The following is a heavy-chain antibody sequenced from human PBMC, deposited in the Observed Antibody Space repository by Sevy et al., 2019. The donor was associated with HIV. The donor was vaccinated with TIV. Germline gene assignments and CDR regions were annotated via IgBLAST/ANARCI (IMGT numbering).Heavy chain of an antibody. J-gene: IGHJ5*02. V-gene: IGHV3-74*01. D-gene: IGHD2-8*02. CDR2: VNSDGYWT. CDR1: GITFNSDY. Sequence: GGSLRLSCAASGITFNSDYMHWVRQAPGKGLVWVSHVNSDGYWTGYADSVKGRFTISRDNAKNTLYLDMRSLTVEDTAVYYCGRGSSGVVSAWGQGTLVTVSS. CDR3: GRGSSGVVSA.